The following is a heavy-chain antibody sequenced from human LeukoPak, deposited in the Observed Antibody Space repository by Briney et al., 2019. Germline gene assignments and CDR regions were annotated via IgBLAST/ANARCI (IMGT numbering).Heavy chain of an antibody. D-gene: IGHD6-19*01. CDR2: ISSSGSTI. Sequence: GGSLTLSCAASGFTFSSYEMNWVRQAPGKGLEWVSYISSSGSTIYYADSVKGRFTISRDNAKNSLYLQMNSLRAEDTAVYYCASLSSGWFRDWFDPWGQGTLVTVSS. J-gene: IGHJ5*02. V-gene: IGHV3-48*03. CDR1: GFTFSSYE. CDR3: ASLSSGWFRDWFDP.